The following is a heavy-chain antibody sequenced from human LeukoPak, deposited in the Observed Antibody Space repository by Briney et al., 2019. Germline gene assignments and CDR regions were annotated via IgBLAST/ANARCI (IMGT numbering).Heavy chain of an antibody. CDR3: AKDRYYNSIEFYMDV. Sequence: GESLSLSCAASGLTFSNYAMSWVRQAPGRGLEWVSVISATGYTTYYADFVKGRFTISRDNSKNTLYLQMNSLSPEDTAVYYCAKDRYYNSIEFYMDVWGKGTTVTASS. V-gene: IGHV3-23*01. D-gene: IGHD3-22*01. CDR2: ISATGYTT. J-gene: IGHJ6*03. CDR1: GLTFSNYA.